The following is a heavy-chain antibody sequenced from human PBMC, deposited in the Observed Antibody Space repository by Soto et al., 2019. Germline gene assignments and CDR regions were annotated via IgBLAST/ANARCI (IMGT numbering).Heavy chain of an antibody. D-gene: IGHD3-10*01. CDR1: GYTFTSYA. Sequence: ASVKVSCKASGYTFTSYAMHWVRQAPGQRLEWMGWINAGNGNTKYSQKFQGRVTITRDTSASTAYMELSSLRSEDTAVYYCARTWGGFGELLLGNYWGQGTLVTVSS. V-gene: IGHV1-3*01. CDR3: ARTWGGFGELLLGNY. CDR2: INAGNGNT. J-gene: IGHJ4*02.